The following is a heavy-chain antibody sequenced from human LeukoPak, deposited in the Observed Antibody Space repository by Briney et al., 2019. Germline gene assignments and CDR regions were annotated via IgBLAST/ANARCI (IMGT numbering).Heavy chain of an antibody. J-gene: IGHJ4*02. CDR2: IKYDGYEE. CDR1: GFTFSRYW. V-gene: IGHV3-7*03. CDR3: KSGGAAPGSFDY. Sequence: GGSLRLSCAASGFTFSRYWMSWMRQAPGKGLEWVANIKYDGYEEYYVNSVKGRFTISRDNAKNSLYLQLSSLRVEDTAVYYCKSGGAAPGSFDYWGQGTLVTVSP. D-gene: IGHD1-1*01.